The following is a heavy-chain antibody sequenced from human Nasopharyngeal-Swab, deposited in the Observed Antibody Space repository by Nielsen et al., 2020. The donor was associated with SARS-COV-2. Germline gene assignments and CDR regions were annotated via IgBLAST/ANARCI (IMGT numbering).Heavy chain of an antibody. CDR3: ARGRSRRYYDYVWGTYRSDVFDI. J-gene: IGHJ3*02. D-gene: IGHD3-16*02. Sequence: WIRQPPGKGLEWIGEINHSGNTNYNPSLKSRVTISLDTSKNQFSLKLTSVTAADTAVYYCARGRSRRYYDYVWGTYRSDVFDIWGQGTMVTVSS. V-gene: IGHV4-34*01. CDR2: INHSGNT.